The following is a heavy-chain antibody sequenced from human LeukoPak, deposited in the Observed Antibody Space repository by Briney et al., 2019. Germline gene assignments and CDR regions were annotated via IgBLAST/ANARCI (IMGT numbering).Heavy chain of an antibody. CDR3: ARDGQWLVRGNNWFDP. CDR1: GFIFSNYA. J-gene: IGHJ5*02. Sequence: GGSLRLSCAASGFIFSNYAMSWVRQAPGKGLEWVSAISGSGGSTYYADSVKGRFTISRDNSKNTLYLPMNSLRAEDTAVYYCARDGQWLVRGNNWFDPWGQGTRVTVSS. V-gene: IGHV3-23*01. D-gene: IGHD6-19*01. CDR2: ISGSGGST.